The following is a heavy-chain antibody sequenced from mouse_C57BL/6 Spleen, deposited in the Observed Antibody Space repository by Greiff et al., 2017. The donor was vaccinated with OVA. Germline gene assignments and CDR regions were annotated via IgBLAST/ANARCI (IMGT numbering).Heavy chain of an antibody. Sequence: EVKLMESGPGLVKPSQSLSLTCSVTGYSITSGYYWNWIRQFPGNKLEWMGYISYDGSNNYNPSLKNRISITRDTSKNQFFLKLNSVTTEDTATYYCARVTTGSSLYYAMDYWGQGTSVTVSS. J-gene: IGHJ4*01. V-gene: IGHV3-6*01. CDR2: ISYDGSN. CDR1: GYSITSGYY. D-gene: IGHD1-1*01. CDR3: ARVTTGSSLYYAMDY.